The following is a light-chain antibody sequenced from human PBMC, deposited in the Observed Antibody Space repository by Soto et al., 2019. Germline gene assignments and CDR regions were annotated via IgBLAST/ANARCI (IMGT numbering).Light chain of an antibody. CDR1: ELSKQY. CDR3: QSSDDNGNSYL. V-gene: IGLV3-25*02. Sequence: SYELTQTPSVSVSPGQTARITCSGDELSKQYVYWYQQKPGQAPVLVIYKDTERASGIPERFSASSSGTTVTLTISGVRAEDEADYYCQSSDDNGNSYLLGNGTKVTV. CDR2: KDT. J-gene: IGLJ1*01.